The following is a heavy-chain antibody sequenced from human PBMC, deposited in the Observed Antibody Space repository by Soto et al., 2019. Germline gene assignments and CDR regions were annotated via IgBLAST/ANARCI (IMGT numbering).Heavy chain of an antibody. J-gene: IGHJ6*02. Sequence: QVQLVESGGGVVQPGRSLRLSCAASGFTFSSYGMHWVRQAPGKGLEWVAVISYDGSNKYYADSVKGRFTISRDNSKNTLYLQMNSLRAADTAVDYCAKDQLLQLVPLYYYGMDVWGQGTTVTVSS. CDR1: GFTFSSYG. V-gene: IGHV3-30*18. CDR2: ISYDGSNK. CDR3: AKDQLLQLVPLYYYGMDV. D-gene: IGHD6-13*01.